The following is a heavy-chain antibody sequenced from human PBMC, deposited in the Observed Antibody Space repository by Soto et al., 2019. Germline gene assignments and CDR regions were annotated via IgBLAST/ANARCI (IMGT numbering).Heavy chain of an antibody. CDR2: ISWNTDTK. Sequence: GGSLRLSCAASGFTFDDYAMHWVRQTPGKGLEWVSGISWNTDTKNYADSVKGRFTISRDNAKNSLYLQMNSLRAEDTALYYCAKDRNSDYVGIFDYWGQGTLVTVSS. J-gene: IGHJ4*02. D-gene: IGHD5-12*01. CDR1: GFTFDDYA. CDR3: AKDRNSDYVGIFDY. V-gene: IGHV3-9*01.